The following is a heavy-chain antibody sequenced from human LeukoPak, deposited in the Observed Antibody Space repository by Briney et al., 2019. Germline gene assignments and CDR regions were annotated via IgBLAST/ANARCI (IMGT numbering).Heavy chain of an antibody. J-gene: IGHJ4*02. Sequence: ASETLSLTCAVSGGSISSGDYSWSWIRQPPGKGLEWIGYIYHSGGLYYNPSLKSRVTISVDRSKDQFSLKLTSVTAADTAVYYCARGAVRGMPSFDYWGQGTLVTVSS. CDR3: ARGAVRGMPSFDY. CDR1: GGSISSGDYS. D-gene: IGHD3-10*01. CDR2: IYHSGGL. V-gene: IGHV4-30-2*01.